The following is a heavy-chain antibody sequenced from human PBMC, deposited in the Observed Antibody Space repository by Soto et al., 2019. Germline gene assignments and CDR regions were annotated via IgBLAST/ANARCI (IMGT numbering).Heavy chain of an antibody. Sequence: GGSLRLSCAASGFTFSSYAMSWVRQAPGKGLEWVSAISGSGGSTYYADSVKGRFTISRDNSKNTLYLQMNSLRAEDTAVYYCAKDALVPNQLLHYYFDYWGQGTLVTVSS. CDR2: ISGSGGST. CDR3: AKDALVPNQLLHYYFDY. CDR1: GFTFSSYA. V-gene: IGHV3-23*01. D-gene: IGHD2-2*01. J-gene: IGHJ4*02.